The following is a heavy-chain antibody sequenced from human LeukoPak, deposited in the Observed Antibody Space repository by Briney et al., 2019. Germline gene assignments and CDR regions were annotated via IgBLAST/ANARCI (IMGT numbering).Heavy chain of an antibody. D-gene: IGHD2-21*02. CDR1: GGSISSYY. CDR2: IYYSGST. CDR3: ARHPHQSYCGGDCYFLFDY. V-gene: IGHV4-59*08. Sequence: PSETLSLTCTVSGGSISSYYWSWIRQPPGKGLEWIGYIYYSGSTNYNPSLKSRVTISVDTSKNQFSLKLSSVTAADTAVYYCARHPHQSYCGGDCYFLFDYWGQGTLVTVSS. J-gene: IGHJ4*02.